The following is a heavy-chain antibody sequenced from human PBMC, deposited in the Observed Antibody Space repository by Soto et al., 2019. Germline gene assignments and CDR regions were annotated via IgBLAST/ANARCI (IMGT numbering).Heavy chain of an antibody. Sequence: GGSLSLSCAASGFTFSSCAMGWVRQAPGKGLEWVSDIIDSGGSTYYADSVKGRFTISRDNSKSTLYLQMNSLRAGDTALYYCAKGRSYYYYYGVDVWGQGTTVTVSS. CDR2: IIDSGGST. J-gene: IGHJ6*02. CDR3: AKGRSYYYYYGVDV. CDR1: GFTFSSCA. V-gene: IGHV3-23*01.